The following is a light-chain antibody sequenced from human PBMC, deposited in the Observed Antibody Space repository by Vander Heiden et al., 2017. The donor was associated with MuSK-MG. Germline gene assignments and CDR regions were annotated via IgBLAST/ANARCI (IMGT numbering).Light chain of an antibody. V-gene: IGKV1-NL1*01. CDR2: AAS. CDR3: QQEDNTPCT. Sequence: DIQMTQSPSSLSASVGDTVTITCRASQDISNSLAWYQQKPGKAPKLLLYAASRLESGVPSRFTGSGSGANYTLTISSLQPEDFATFYCQQEDNTPCTFGQGSKVAI. CDR1: QDISNS. J-gene: IGKJ2*02.